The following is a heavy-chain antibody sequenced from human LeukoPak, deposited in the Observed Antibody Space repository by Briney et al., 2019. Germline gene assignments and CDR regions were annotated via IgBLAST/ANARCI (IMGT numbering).Heavy chain of an antibody. Sequence: SETLSLTCDVSGGSISSSTYYWAWIRQPPREGLEWISTIYYSGTTYSNPSLKSRVTMSIDTSKNQLSLNLTSVTAADTALYYCARSDYYYMDVWGNGTTVTVSS. V-gene: IGHV4-39*07. CDR1: GGSISSSTYY. J-gene: IGHJ6*03. CDR2: IYYSGTT. CDR3: ARSDYYYMDV. D-gene: IGHD1-14*01.